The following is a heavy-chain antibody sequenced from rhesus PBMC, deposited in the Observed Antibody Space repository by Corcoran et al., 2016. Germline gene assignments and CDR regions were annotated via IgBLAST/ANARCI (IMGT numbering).Heavy chain of an antibody. J-gene: IGHJ4*01. V-gene: IGHV4S11*01. Sequence: QVQLQESGPGLVKPSETLSLTCAVSGGSISSNYWSWIRQAPGKGLEWVGYIYGSCSNYYNPSLKSRVTLSVDTSKNHLSLKLSSVTAADTAVYYCARGASRGKYYFDYWGQGVLVTVSS. CDR2: IYGSCSN. D-gene: IGHD1-44*01. CDR3: ARGASRGKYYFDY. CDR1: GGSISSNY.